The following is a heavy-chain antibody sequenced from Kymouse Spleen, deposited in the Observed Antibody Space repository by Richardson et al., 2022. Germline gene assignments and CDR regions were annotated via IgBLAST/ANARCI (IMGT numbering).Heavy chain of an antibody. CDR2: IKQDGSEK. D-gene: IGHD6-19*01. Sequence: EVQLVESGGGLVQPGGSLRLSCAASGFTFSSYWMSWVRQAPGKGLEWVANIKQDGSEKYYVDSVKGRFTISRDNAKNSLYLQMNSLRAEDTAVYYCARTAVAAPWYYYGMDVWGQGTTVTVSS. J-gene: IGHJ6*02. V-gene: IGHV3-7*01. CDR1: GFTFSSYW. CDR3: ARTAVAAPWYYYGMDV.